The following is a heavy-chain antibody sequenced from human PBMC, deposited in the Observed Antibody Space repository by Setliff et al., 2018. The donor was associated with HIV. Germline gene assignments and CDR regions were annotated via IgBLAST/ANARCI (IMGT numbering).Heavy chain of an antibody. CDR1: GGSFRDYY. CDR3: AKGRRGYDSRLFYYHHGMDV. CDR2: SNQSGSG. D-gene: IGHD5-12*01. Sequence: SETLSLTCVMYGGSFRDYYWTWIRQPPGKGLEWIGESNQSGSGNYNPSLKSRVTISVDTSKNEFFLNMGSVTAADTAVYYCAKGRRGYDSRLFYYHHGMDVWGQVTTVTVSS. V-gene: IGHV4-34*01. J-gene: IGHJ6*02.